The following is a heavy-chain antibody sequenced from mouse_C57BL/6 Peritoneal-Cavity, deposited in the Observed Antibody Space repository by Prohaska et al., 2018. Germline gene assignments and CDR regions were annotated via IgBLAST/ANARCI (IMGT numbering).Heavy chain of an antibody. D-gene: IGHD2-3*01. V-gene: IGHV12-3*01. CDR1: GFPITSGYY. J-gene: IGHJ3*01. CDR3: LGDSGGYYVITC. CDR2: ITHSGET. Sequence: QMQLQESGPGLVKPSQSLFLTCSITGFPITSGYYWIWIRQSPGKPLEWMGYITHSGETFYNPSLHSPISITRETSNNQFFLQLNSETREEKTVYHCLGDSGGYYVITCWDEENLVTVS.